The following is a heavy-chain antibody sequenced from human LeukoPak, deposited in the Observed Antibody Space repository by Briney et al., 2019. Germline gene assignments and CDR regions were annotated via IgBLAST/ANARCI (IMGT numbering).Heavy chain of an antibody. J-gene: IGHJ5*02. Sequence: GASVKASCKVSGYTLTELSMHWVRQAPGKGLEWMGGFDPEDGETIYAQKFQGRVTMTKDTSTDTAYMELSSLRSEDTAVYYCATGYYDSSGYSYDPWGQGTLVTVSS. CDR2: FDPEDGET. CDR1: GYTLTELS. CDR3: ATGYYDSSGYSYDP. V-gene: IGHV1-24*01. D-gene: IGHD3-22*01.